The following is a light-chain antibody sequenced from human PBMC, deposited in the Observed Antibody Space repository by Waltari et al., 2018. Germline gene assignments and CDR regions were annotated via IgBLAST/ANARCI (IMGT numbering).Light chain of an antibody. CDR1: QSLLHSTGYNS. Sequence: DIVMTQSPLSLPVTPGEPASISCRSSQSLLHSTGYNSLDWYLQKPGQSPQVLIYLGSNRASVFPDRFRVSGSCTDFTLKISRVEAEDVGIYYCMQALQTPPTFGQGTKVEIK. V-gene: IGKV2-28*01. CDR3: MQALQTPPT. CDR2: LGS. J-gene: IGKJ1*01.